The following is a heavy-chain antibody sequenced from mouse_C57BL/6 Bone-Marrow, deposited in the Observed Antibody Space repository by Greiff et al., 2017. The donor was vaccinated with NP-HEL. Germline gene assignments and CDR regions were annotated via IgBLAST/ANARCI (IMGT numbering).Heavy chain of an antibody. J-gene: IGHJ4*01. CDR3: ASSMITTGGYYYAMDY. D-gene: IGHD2-4*01. V-gene: IGHV1-74*01. CDR2: IHPSDSDT. Sequence: LQQPGAELVKPGASVKVSCKASGYTFTSYWMHWVKQRPGQGLEWIGRIHPSDSDTNYNQKFKGKATLTVDKSSSTAYMQLSSLTSEDSAVYYCASSMITTGGYYYAMDYWGQGTSVTVSS. CDR1: GYTFTSYW.